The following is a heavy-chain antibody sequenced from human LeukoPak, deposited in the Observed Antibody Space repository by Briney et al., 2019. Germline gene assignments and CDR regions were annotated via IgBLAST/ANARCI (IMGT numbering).Heavy chain of an antibody. D-gene: IGHD5-12*01. CDR2: IYPGDSDT. J-gene: IGHJ4*02. V-gene: IGHV5-51*01. Sequence: GESLKISCKGSGYNFTNYWIGWVRQMPGKGLEWMGIIYPGDSDTRYTPSFQGQVTISADKSISTAYLQWGSLKASGTAMYYCARTLVATQYVNDYWGQGTLVTVSS. CDR1: GYNFTNYW. CDR3: ARTLVATQYVNDY.